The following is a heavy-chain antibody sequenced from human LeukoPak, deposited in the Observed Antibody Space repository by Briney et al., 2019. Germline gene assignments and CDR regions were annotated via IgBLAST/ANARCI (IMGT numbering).Heavy chain of an antibody. V-gene: IGHV5-51*01. CDR1: GYSFTSCW. J-gene: IGHJ4*02. CDR2: IYPGDSDT. CDR3: ARQWYEDTAMVDY. Sequence: HGESLKISCKGSGYSFTSCWIGWVRQMPGKGLGWMGIIYPGDSDTRYSPSFQGQVTISADKSISTAYLQWSSLKASDTAMYYCARQWYEDTAMVDYWGQGTLVTVSS. D-gene: IGHD5-18*01.